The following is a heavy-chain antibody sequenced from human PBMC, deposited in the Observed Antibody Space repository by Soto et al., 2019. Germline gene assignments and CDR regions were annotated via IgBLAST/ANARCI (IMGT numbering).Heavy chain of an antibody. CDR1: GYTPTELS. D-gene: IGHD6-13*01. Sequence: GXSVKVSCNVSGYTPTELSLHCVRQAPGKGLEWMGGFDPEDGETIYAQKFQGRVTMTEDTSTDTAYMELSSLRSEDTAVYYCAYSSSWSNYFDYWGQGNLVTVSS. J-gene: IGHJ4*02. CDR2: FDPEDGET. CDR3: AYSSSWSNYFDY. V-gene: IGHV1-24*01.